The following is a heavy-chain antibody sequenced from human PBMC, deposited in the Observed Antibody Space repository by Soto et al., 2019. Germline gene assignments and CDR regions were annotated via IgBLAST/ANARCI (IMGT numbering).Heavy chain of an antibody. V-gene: IGHV3-30-3*01. CDR1: GFTFSSYA. Sequence: PGVSLRLSCAASGFTFSSYAMHWVRQAPGKGLEWVAVISYDGSNKYYADSVKGRFTISRDNSKNTLYLQMNSLRAEDTAVYYCASPLDQGTYYFDYWGQGTLVTVSS. CDR2: ISYDGSNK. CDR3: ASPLDQGTYYFDY. J-gene: IGHJ4*02.